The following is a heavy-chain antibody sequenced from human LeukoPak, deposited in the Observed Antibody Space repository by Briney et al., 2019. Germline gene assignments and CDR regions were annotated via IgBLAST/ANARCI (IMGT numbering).Heavy chain of an antibody. CDR1: GYTFTSYA. CDR2: INAGNGNT. Sequence: ASVKVSCKASGYTFTSYAMHWVRQAPGQRLEWMGWINAGNGNTKYSQKFQGRATITRDTSASTAYMELSSLRSEDTAVYYCARKPYYYGSGSYFDYWGQGTLVTVSS. D-gene: IGHD3-10*01. J-gene: IGHJ4*02. CDR3: ARKPYYYGSGSYFDY. V-gene: IGHV1-3*01.